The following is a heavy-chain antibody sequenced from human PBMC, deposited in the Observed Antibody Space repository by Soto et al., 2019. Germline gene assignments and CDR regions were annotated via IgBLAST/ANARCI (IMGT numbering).Heavy chain of an antibody. CDR2: INAGNGNT. CDR3: ARDFDGLVGSIFPYY. CDR1: GYTFTSYA. Sequence: ASVKVSCKASGYTFTSYAMHWVRQAPGQRLEWMGWINAGNGNTKYSQKFQGRVTITRDTSASTAYMELSSLRSEDTAVYYCARDFDGLVGSIFPYYWGQGTLVTVSS. J-gene: IGHJ4*02. D-gene: IGHD3-9*01. V-gene: IGHV1-3*01.